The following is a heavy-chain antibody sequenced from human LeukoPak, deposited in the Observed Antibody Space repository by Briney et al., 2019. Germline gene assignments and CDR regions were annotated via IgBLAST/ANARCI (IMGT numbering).Heavy chain of an antibody. Sequence: ESGPTLVNPTQTLTLTCTFSGFSLSTSGVAVAWIRQPPGKALEWLALVYWDDDKRYSPSLKSRLTITKDTSKNQVVLTMTNMDPVDTATYYCVHSSRPSGCGLGSCYKFDYWGQGTLVTVSS. CDR3: VHSSRPSGCGLGSCYKFDY. CDR1: GFSLSTSGVA. V-gene: IGHV2-5*02. D-gene: IGHD2-15*01. J-gene: IGHJ4*02. CDR2: VYWDDDK.